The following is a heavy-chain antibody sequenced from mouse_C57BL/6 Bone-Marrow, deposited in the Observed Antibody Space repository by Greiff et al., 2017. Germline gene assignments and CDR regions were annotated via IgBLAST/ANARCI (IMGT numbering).Heavy chain of an antibody. CDR3: TTLITTVVVPSWYFDV. CDR2: IDPENGDT. D-gene: IGHD1-1*01. CDR1: GFNIKDDY. J-gene: IGHJ1*03. V-gene: IGHV14-4*01. Sequence: VQLKQSGAELVRPGASVKLSCTASGFNIKDDYMHWVKQRPEQGLEWIGWIDPENGDTEYASKFQGKATITADTSSNTAYLQLSSLTSEDTAVYYCTTLITTVVVPSWYFDVWGTGTTVTVSS.